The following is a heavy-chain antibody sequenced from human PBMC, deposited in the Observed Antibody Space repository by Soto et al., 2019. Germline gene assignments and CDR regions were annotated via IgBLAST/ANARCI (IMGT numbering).Heavy chain of an antibody. CDR3: ARGNGIAAAGPVNYYYYYMDV. CDR2: INHSGST. D-gene: IGHD6-13*01. J-gene: IGHJ6*03. V-gene: IGHV4-34*01. CDR1: GGSFSGYY. Sequence: QVQLQQWGAGLLKPSETLSLTCAVYGGSFSGYYWSWIRQPPGKGLEWIGEINHSGSTNYNPSLKSRGTISVDTSKNQFSLKLSSVTAADTAVYYCARGNGIAAAGPVNYYYYYMDVWGKGTTVTVSS.